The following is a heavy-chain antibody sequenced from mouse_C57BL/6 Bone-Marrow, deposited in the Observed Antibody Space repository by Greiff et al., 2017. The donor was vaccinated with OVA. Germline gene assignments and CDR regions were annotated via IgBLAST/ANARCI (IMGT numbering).Heavy chain of an antibody. CDR3: ASLGRGSY. CDR2: IDPEDGET. J-gene: IGHJ3*01. Sequence: EVQLQQSGAELVKPGASVKLSCTASGFNIKDYYMHWVKQRTQQGLEWIGRIDPEDGETKYAPNFQGKATITADTSSNTAYLQLSSLTSEDTAVYYCASLGRGSYWGQGTLVTVSA. V-gene: IGHV14-2*01. D-gene: IGHD4-1*01. CDR1: GFNIKDYY.